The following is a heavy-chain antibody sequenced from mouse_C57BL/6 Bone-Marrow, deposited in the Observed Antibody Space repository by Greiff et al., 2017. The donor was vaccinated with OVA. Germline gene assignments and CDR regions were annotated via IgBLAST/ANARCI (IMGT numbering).Heavy chain of an antibody. Sequence: VQRVESGPGLVAPSQSLSITCTVSGFSLTSYGVHWVRQPPGKGLEWLVVLWSDGSTTYNSALKSRLSISKDNSKSQVFLKMNSLQTDDTAMYYGDSHAYYSNYEAMDYWGQGTSVTVSS. CDR3: DSHAYYSNYEAMDY. CDR1: GFSLTSYG. CDR2: LWSDGST. V-gene: IGHV2-6*03. D-gene: IGHD2-5*01. J-gene: IGHJ4*01.